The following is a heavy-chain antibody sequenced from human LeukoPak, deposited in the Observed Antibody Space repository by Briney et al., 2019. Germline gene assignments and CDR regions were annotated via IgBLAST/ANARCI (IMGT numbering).Heavy chain of an antibody. CDR3: GRVRFTRGGYYFYRYYYYMDV. Sequence: ASVKVSCKASGYTFTSYDINWVRQATGQGLEWMGWMNPNSGNTVYAQKFQGRVTMTRNTSISTAYMELSSVRSEDTAGYYFGRVRFTRGGYYFYRYYYYMDVRGKRTTVT. CDR1: GYTFTSYD. D-gene: IGHD3-22*01. J-gene: IGHJ6*03. V-gene: IGHV1-8*01. CDR2: MNPNSGNT.